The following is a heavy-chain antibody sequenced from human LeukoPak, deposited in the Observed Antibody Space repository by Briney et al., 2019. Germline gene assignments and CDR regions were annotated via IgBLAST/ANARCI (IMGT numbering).Heavy chain of an antibody. V-gene: IGHV4-39*01. D-gene: IGHD5-24*01. CDR1: GGSISGSSYF. CDR2: IYYSGSA. CDR3: ASYNYHDSGHCYIGWFDP. J-gene: IGHJ5*02. Sequence: SETLSLTCTVSGGSISGSSYFWGWIRQPPGKGLEWIGNIYYSGSAYYNPSLKSRVAISVDTSKNQFSLKLSSVTAADTAVYYCASYNYHDSGHCYIGWFDPWGQGTLVTVSS.